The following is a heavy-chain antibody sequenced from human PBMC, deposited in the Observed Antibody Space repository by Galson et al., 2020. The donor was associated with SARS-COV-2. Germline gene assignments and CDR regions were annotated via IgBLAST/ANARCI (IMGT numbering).Heavy chain of an antibody. CDR3: ARTMTGYYTDAFDI. Sequence: GESLKISCAASGFTFSSYAMHWVRQAPGKGLEWVAVISYDGSNKYYADSVKGRFTISRDNSKNTLYLQMNSLRAEDTAVYYCARTMTGYYTDAFDIWGQGTMVTVSS. V-gene: IGHV3-30*04. CDR2: ISYDGSNK. D-gene: IGHD3-9*01. J-gene: IGHJ3*02. CDR1: GFTFSSYA.